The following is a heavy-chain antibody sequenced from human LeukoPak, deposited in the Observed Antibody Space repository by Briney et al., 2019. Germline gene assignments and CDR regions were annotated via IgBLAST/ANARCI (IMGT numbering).Heavy chain of an antibody. V-gene: IGHV3-11*04. Sequence: GGSLTLSCAASGFTFSDYYMIWIRQAPGKGLEWVSYISSSGSTIYYADSVKGRFTISRDNAKNSLYLQMNSLRAEDTAVYYCARVKKGSGSYYNVYWFDPWGQGTLVTVSS. CDR1: GFTFSDYY. J-gene: IGHJ5*02. CDR2: ISSSGSTI. CDR3: ARVKKGSGSYYNVYWFDP. D-gene: IGHD3-10*01.